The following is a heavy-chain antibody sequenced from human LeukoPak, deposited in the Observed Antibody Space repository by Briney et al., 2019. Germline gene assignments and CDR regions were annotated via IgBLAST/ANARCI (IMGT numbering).Heavy chain of an antibody. D-gene: IGHD3-22*01. CDR3: ARAGDYYDSSGYYPNWFDP. CDR2: IIPIFGTA. Sequence: SVTVSCKASGGTLSSYAISWVRQAPGQGLEWMGGIIPIFGTANYAQKFQGRVTITADESTSTAYMELSSLRSEDTAVYYCARAGDYYDSSGYYPNWFDPWGQGTLVTVSS. CDR1: GGTLSSYA. J-gene: IGHJ5*02. V-gene: IGHV1-69*01.